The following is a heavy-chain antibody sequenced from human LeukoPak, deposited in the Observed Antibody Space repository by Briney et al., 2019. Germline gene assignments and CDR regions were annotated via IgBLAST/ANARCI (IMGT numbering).Heavy chain of an antibody. D-gene: IGHD5-18*01. J-gene: IGHJ4*02. V-gene: IGHV4-34*01. CDR1: GGSFSGYY. CDR2: INHSGST. Sequence: SETLSLTCAVYGGSFSGYYWSWIRQPPGKGQEWIGEINHSGSTNYNPSLKSRVTISVDTSKNQFSLKLSSVTAADTAVYYCARIRLPGYSYGLAIAYWGQGTLVTVSS. CDR3: ARIRLPGYSYGLAIAY.